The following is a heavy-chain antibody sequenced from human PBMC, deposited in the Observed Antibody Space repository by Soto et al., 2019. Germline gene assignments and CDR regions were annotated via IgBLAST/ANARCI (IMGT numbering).Heavy chain of an antibody. CDR1: GFTVSSNY. CDR3: ARGLNYYGSGSYYPDYFDY. Sequence: PGGSLRLSCAASGFTVSSNYMSWVRQAPGKGLEWVSVIYSGGSTYYADSVKGRFTISRDNSKNTLYLQMNSLRAEDTAVYYCARGLNYYGSGSYYPDYFDYWGQGTLVTVSS. J-gene: IGHJ4*02. D-gene: IGHD3-10*01. V-gene: IGHV3-66*01. CDR2: IYSGGST.